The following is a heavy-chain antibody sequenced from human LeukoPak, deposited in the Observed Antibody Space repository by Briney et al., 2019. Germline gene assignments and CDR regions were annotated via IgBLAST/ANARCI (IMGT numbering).Heavy chain of an antibody. CDR3: ARHGDYCFDL. CDR2: IKQDGTSK. V-gene: IGHV3-7*02. D-gene: IGHD2-21*01. Sequence: PGGSLRLSCAASGFTFSRSWMGWVRQAPGKGLEWVANIKQDGTSKYYVDSVMGWFTISRDNAENSVYLQMNSLSAGDTAVYYCARHGDYCFDLWGPGTRVTVSS. CDR1: GFTFSRSW. J-gene: IGHJ4*02.